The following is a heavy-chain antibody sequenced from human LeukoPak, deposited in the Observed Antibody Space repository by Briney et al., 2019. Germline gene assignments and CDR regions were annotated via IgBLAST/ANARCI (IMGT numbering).Heavy chain of an antibody. Sequence: KASETLSLTCAVYGGSFSGYYWSWIRQPPGKGLEWIGYIYYSGSTNYNPSLKSRVTISVDTSKNQFSLKLSSVTAADTAVYYCARVGAYGDFHSWSQGTLVTVSS. D-gene: IGHD4-17*01. CDR3: ARVGAYGDFHS. J-gene: IGHJ5*01. CDR1: GGSFSGYY. V-gene: IGHV4-59*01. CDR2: IYYSGST.